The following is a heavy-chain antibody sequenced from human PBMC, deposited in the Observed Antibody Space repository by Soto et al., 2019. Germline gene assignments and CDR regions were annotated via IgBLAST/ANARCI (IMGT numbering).Heavy chain of an antibody. CDR3: ARGQWYSSSQSDY. CDR2: ISAYNGNT. D-gene: IGHD6-19*01. CDR1: GYTFTSYG. J-gene: IGHJ4*02. Sequence: GSSVEVSCKASGYTFTSYGISWVRQAPGQGLEWMGWISAYNGNTNHAQKLQGRVTMTTDTSTSTPYMELRSLRSDDTAVYYWARGQWYSSSQSDYWGQGPLVTVSS. V-gene: IGHV1-18*04.